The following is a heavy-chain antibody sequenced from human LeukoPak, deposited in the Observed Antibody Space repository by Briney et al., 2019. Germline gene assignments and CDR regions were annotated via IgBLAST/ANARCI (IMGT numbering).Heavy chain of an antibody. D-gene: IGHD6-13*01. CDR1: GFTFSDYY. J-gene: IGHJ4*02. CDR2: ISSSSSYI. Sequence: PGGSLRISCAASGFTFSDYYMSWIRQAPGKGLEWVSHISSSSSYINYADSVKGRFTIPRDNAKNSLYLQMNSLRAEDTAVYYCATSSYSSSWSIFDYWGQGTLVTVSS. CDR3: ATSSYSSSWSIFDY. V-gene: IGHV3-11*03.